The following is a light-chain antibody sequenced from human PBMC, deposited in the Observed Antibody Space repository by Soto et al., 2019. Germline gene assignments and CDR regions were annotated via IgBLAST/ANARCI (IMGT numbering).Light chain of an antibody. CDR1: QGIRNE. J-gene: IGKJ1*01. Sequence: AIQMTQSPSSVSASVGDRVTITCRASQGIRNELGWYQQKPGKAPKLLIYSASSLQSGVPSRFSGSGSGTDFILTISGLQPEEFASYFYLQDFTYPRTFGQGTKV. CDR3: LQDFTYPRT. V-gene: IGKV1-6*01. CDR2: SAS.